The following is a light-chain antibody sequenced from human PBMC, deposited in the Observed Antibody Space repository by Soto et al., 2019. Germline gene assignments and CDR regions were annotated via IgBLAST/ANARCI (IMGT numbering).Light chain of an antibody. V-gene: IGKV3-15*01. Sequence: EIVMTQYPDTLSVSPGETVTLTCRASQSVRTNLAWYQHKPGQSPRLLIYGASNRATGFPARFSGSGSGTEFTLTISSLQSEDFAFYYCQQFNNWPHTFGQGTRLEIK. CDR3: QQFNNWPHT. CDR1: QSVRTN. CDR2: GAS. J-gene: IGKJ2*01.